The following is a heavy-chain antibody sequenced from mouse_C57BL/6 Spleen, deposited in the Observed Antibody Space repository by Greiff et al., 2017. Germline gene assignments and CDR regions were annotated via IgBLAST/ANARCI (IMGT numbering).Heavy chain of an antibody. V-gene: IGHV1-82*01. J-gene: IGHJ3*01. CDR2: IYPGDGDT. D-gene: IGHD1-1*01. CDR3: ARGGINYYGSSWFAY. Sequence: QVQLQQSGPELVKPGASVKISCKASGYAFSSSWMNWVKQRPGKGLEWIGRIYPGDGDTNYNGKFQGKATLTADKSSSTAYMQLSSLTSEDSAVDFCARGGINYYGSSWFAYWGQGTLVTVSA. CDR1: GYAFSSSW.